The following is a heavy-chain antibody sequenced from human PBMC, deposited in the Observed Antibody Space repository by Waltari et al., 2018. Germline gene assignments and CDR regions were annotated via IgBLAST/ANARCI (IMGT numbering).Heavy chain of an antibody. CDR1: GGTFSSYA. D-gene: IGHD3-22*01. J-gene: IGHJ4*02. Sequence: QVQLVQSGAEVKKPGSSVKVSCKASGGTFSSYAISWVRQAPGQGLDWMGRIIPILGTSNYSEKLQGRVTITADKSTSTAYMELSSLRSEDTAVDYCATHPEWLLLHFDYWGQGTLVTVSS. CDR2: IIPILGTS. CDR3: ATHPEWLLLHFDY. V-gene: IGHV1-69*08.